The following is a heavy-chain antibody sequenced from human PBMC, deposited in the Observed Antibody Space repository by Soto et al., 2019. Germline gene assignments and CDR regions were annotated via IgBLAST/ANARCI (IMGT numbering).Heavy chain of an antibody. V-gene: IGHV4-30-4*01. J-gene: IGHJ4*02. CDR3: ARTGGAVWYFDY. Sequence: SETLSLTCTVSGGSISSGDYYWSWIRQPPGKGLEWIGYIYYSGSTYYNPSLKSRVTISVDTSKNQFSLKLSSVTAADTAVYYCARTGGAVWYFDYWGQGTLVTVSS. D-gene: IGHD2-21*01. CDR2: IYYSGST. CDR1: GGSISSGDYY.